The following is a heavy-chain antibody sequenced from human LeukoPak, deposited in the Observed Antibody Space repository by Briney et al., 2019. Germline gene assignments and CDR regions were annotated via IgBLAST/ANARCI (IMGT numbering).Heavy chain of an antibody. Sequence: PSETLSLTCAVYGGSFSGYYWSWIRQPPGKGLEWIGEINHSGSTNYNPSLKSRVTISVDTSKNQFSLKLSSVTAADTAVYYCARDAIVGVPYFDYWGQGTLVTVSS. V-gene: IGHV4-34*01. J-gene: IGHJ4*02. CDR1: GGSFSGYY. CDR3: ARDAIVGVPYFDY. D-gene: IGHD1-26*01. CDR2: INHSGST.